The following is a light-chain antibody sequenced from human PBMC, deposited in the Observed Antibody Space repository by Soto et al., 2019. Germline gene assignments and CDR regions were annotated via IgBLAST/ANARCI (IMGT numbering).Light chain of an antibody. J-gene: IGLJ1*01. Sequence: QSALTQPASVSGSPGQSITISCTGTSSDVGGYNYVSWFQQHPGEVPKLLIYEVTNRPSGVSNRFSGSRSGNTASLTISGLQAEDEADYYCSSYTGSNTRVFGTGTKLTVL. V-gene: IGLV2-14*01. CDR2: EVT. CDR1: SSDVGGYNY. CDR3: SSYTGSNTRV.